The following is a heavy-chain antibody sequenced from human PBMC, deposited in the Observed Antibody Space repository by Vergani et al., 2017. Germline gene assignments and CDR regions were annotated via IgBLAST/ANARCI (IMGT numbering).Heavy chain of an antibody. CDR3: ARNPRPRCINSVCRYVFDV. Sequence: QVQLVESGGGVIQPGRSLRLSCEGSRFNFNDYVIQWVRQAPGKGLEWVATVSYDGYNEYYADSVRGRFTISRDNSRNTVSQQMDSLRLEDTAVYYCARNPRPRCINSVCRYVFDVWGHGTKVTVSS. D-gene: IGHD1-1*01. CDR2: VSYDGYNE. V-gene: IGHV3-30*03. J-gene: IGHJ3*01. CDR1: RFNFNDYV.